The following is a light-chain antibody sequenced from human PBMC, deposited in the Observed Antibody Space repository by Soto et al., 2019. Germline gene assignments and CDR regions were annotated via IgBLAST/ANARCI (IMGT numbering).Light chain of an antibody. CDR3: QQYGGSPRIT. CDR1: ERLSSVY. CDR2: GAS. J-gene: IGKJ5*01. V-gene: IGKV3-20*01. Sequence: EIVLTHSPGTLPLSPVEIATLSCRAIERLSSVYLAWYQQRPGQPPRLLIYGASNRATGIPDRFSGSGSGTDFTLIINRLEPEDVAIYYCQQYGGSPRITFGQGTRLEIK.